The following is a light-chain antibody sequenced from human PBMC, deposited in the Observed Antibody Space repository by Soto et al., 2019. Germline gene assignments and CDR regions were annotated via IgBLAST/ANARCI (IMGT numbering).Light chain of an antibody. CDR3: HQYNNWPPLT. CDR1: RNVNTN. V-gene: IGKV3D-15*01. J-gene: IGKJ4*01. Sequence: TVMTQSPVTLSVSPGERATLSYRASRNVNTNVAWYQQKRGQAPRLLIHGASTRATGIPARFSGSGSGTEFTLTISSLQSEDFAIYYCHQYNNWPPLTFGGGTKVEMK. CDR2: GAS.